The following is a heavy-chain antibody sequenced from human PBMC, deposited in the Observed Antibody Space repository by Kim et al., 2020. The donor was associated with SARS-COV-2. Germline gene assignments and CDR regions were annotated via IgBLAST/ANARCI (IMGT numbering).Heavy chain of an antibody. CDR2: ISSSSSTI. CDR1: GFTFSSYS. J-gene: IGHJ4*02. D-gene: IGHD3-22*01. CDR3: ARARTPTMIVVVPPEYFDY. Sequence: GGSLRLSCAASGFTFSSYSMNWVRQAPGKGLEWVSYISSSSSTIYYADSVKGRFTISRDNAKNSLYLQMNSLRAEDTAVYYCARARTPTMIVVVPPEYFDYWGQGTLVTVSS. V-gene: IGHV3-48*04.